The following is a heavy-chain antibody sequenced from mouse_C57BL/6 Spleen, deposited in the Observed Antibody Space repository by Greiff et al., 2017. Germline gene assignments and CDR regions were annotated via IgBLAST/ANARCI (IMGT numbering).Heavy chain of an antibody. CDR3: ARGGGSSSWFAY. CDR2: INPSTGGT. V-gene: IGHV1-42*01. J-gene: IGHJ3*01. D-gene: IGHD1-1*01. Sequence: EVQLQESGPELVKPGASVKISCKASGYSFTGYYMNWVKQSPEKSLEWIGEINPSTGGTTYNQKFKAKATLTVDKSSSTAYMQLKSLTSEDSAVYYCARGGGSSSWFAYWGQGTLVTVSA. CDR1: GYSFTGYY.